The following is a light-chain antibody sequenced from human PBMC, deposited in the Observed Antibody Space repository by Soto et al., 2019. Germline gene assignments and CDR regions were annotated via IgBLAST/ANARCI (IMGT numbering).Light chain of an antibody. CDR2: KAS. J-gene: IGKJ1*01. V-gene: IGKV1-5*03. CDR3: QHYNSYSEA. CDR1: QTISSW. Sequence: DIQMTQSPSTLSGSVGDRVTITCRASQTISSWLAWYQQKPGKAPKLLIYKASTLKSGVPSRFSGSGSGTEFTLTISSLQPADFETYYCQHYNSYSEAFGQGTKVDIK.